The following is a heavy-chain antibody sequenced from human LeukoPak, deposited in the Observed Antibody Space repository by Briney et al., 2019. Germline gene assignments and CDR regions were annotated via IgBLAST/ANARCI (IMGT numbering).Heavy chain of an antibody. CDR3: ARRYDSSGTKFPNDY. Sequence: GASVKVSCKASGYTFTSYGISWVRQAPGQGLEWMGWISAYNGNTNYAQKLQGRVTMTTDTSTSTAYMELRSLRSDDTAVYYCARRYDSSGTKFPNDYWGQGTLVTVSS. D-gene: IGHD3-22*01. V-gene: IGHV1-18*01. CDR1: GYTFTSYG. CDR2: ISAYNGNT. J-gene: IGHJ4*02.